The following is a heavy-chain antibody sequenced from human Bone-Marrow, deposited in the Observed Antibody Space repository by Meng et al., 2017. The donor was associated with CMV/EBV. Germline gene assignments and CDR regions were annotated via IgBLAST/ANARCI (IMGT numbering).Heavy chain of an antibody. J-gene: IGHJ4*02. Sequence: FDMQWVRQAPGQGLEWMGWINPNSGGTNYAQKFQGRVTMTRDTSISTAYMELSRLRSDDTAVYYCARDKGGYYYGSGSYYRDYYFDYWGQGTLVTVSS. V-gene: IGHV1-2*02. CDR1: FD. CDR2: INPNSGGT. CDR3: ARDKGGYYYGSGSYYRDYYFDY. D-gene: IGHD3-10*01.